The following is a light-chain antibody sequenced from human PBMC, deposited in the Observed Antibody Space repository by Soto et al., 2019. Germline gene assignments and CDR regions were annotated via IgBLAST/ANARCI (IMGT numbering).Light chain of an antibody. CDR3: QQYNAYPWT. CDR2: KAS. J-gene: IGKJ1*01. CDR1: QSISSW. V-gene: IGKV1-5*03. Sequence: IQMPQYPSTLSASLGDRFTVTCGASQSISSWLAWYQQKPGKAPKLLIYKASTLESGVPSNFSGSGSGTEFTLTISSLQPEDFATYYCQQYNAYPWTFGQGTIV.